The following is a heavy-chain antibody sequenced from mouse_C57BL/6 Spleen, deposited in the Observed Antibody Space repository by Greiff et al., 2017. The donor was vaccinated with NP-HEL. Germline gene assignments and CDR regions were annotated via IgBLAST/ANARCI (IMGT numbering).Heavy chain of an antibody. CDR1: GYTFTSYW. V-gene: IGHV1-69*01. CDR2: IDPSDSYT. CDR3: ARTHYYGSSRGFAY. Sequence: QVQLQQPGAELVMPGASVKLSCKASGYTFTSYWMHWVKQRPGQGLEWIGEIDPSDSYTNYNQKFKGKSTLTVDKSSSTAYMQLSSLTSEDSAVYYCARTHYYGSSRGFAYWGQGTLVTVSA. D-gene: IGHD1-1*01. J-gene: IGHJ3*01.